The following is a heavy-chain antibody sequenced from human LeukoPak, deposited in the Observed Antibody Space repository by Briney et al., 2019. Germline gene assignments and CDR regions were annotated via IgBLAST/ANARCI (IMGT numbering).Heavy chain of an antibody. V-gene: IGHV3-33*01. CDR3: ARNKLTTVTPAGY. CDR2: IWYDGSNE. Sequence: GGSLRLSCAASGFTFSLYGMHWVRQAPGKGLEWVAVIWYDGSNENYADSVKGRFTISRDNSRNTLYLQMNSLRAEDTAMYYCARNKLTTVTPAGYWGQGTLVTVSS. CDR1: GFTFSLYG. J-gene: IGHJ4*02. D-gene: IGHD4-17*01.